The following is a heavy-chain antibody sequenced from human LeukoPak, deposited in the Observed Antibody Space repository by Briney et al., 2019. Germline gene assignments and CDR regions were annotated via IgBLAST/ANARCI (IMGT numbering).Heavy chain of an antibody. CDR1: GGSISNNNYY. J-gene: IGHJ4*02. CDR2: ISYRGST. Sequence: PSETLSLTCTVSGGSISNNNYYWGWIRQPPGKGLEWIGSISYRGSTYNNPSLKSRVTGSVDTSKSQFSLNLSSVTASDSAVHYCARVLAAAGTLHFDFWGQGTLVTVSS. D-gene: IGHD6-13*01. CDR3: ARVLAAAGTLHFDF. V-gene: IGHV4-39*01.